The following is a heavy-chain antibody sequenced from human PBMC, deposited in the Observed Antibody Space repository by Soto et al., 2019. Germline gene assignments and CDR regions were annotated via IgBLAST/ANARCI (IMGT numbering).Heavy chain of an antibody. Sequence: QVQLQESGPGLVKPSETLSLTCTVSGGSISSYYWSWIRQPPGKGLEWIGYIYYSGSTNYNSSLKSRVTISVETSKNQFSLKLSSETAADTAVYYCARHIRDELRYFDWLPRGPGAFDIWGQGTMVTVSS. CDR1: GGSISSYY. CDR3: ARHIRDELRYFDWLPRGPGAFDI. V-gene: IGHV4-59*08. CDR2: IYYSGST. D-gene: IGHD3-9*01. J-gene: IGHJ3*02.